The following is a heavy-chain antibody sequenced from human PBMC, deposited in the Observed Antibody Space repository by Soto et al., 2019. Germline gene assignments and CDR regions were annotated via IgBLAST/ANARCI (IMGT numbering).Heavy chain of an antibody. CDR2: IYWDGDK. D-gene: IGHD3-10*01. V-gene: IGHV2-5*02. CDR1: GFSLSTSGVG. Sequence: QITLKESGHTLVKPTQTLTLTCTISGFSLSTSGVGVGWIRQPPGKALDWLALIYWDGDKRYSPSLKSRLTITKDTSKNQVVLTMTNMDPGDTATYYCVRLRWFEELKWGQGTLVTVSS. J-gene: IGHJ4*02. CDR3: VRLRWFEELK.